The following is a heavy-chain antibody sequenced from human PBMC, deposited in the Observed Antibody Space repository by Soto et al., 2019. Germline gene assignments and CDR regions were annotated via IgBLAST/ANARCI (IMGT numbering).Heavy chain of an antibody. J-gene: IGHJ3*02. CDR1: GGTFSSYT. V-gene: IGHV1-69*04. CDR3: AREGGAMVRGVIRSAFDI. Sequence: SVKVSCKASGGTFSSYTISWVRQAPGQGLEWMGRIIPILGIANYAQKFQGRVTITADKSTSTAYMELSSLRSEDTAVYYCAREGGAMVRGVIRSAFDIWGQGTMVTV. D-gene: IGHD3-10*01. CDR2: IIPILGIA.